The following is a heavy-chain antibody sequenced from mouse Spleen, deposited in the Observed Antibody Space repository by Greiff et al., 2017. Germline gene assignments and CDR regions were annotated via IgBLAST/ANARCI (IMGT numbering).Heavy chain of an antibody. Sequence: EVQLQQSGPVLVKPGASVKMSCKASGYTFTDYYMNWVKQSHGKSLEWIGVINPYNGGTSYNQKFKGKATLTVDKSSSTAYMELNSLTSEDSAVYYCARWLLRPLDYWGQGTTLTVSS. V-gene: IGHV1-19*01. CDR2: INPYNGGT. CDR3: ARWLLRPLDY. D-gene: IGHD1-2*01. J-gene: IGHJ2*01. CDR1: GYTFTDYY.